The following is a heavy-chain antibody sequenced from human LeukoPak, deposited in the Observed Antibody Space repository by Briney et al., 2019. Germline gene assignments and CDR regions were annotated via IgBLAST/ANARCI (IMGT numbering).Heavy chain of an antibody. Sequence: PGGSLRLSCAASGFSFRTYAMNWVRQAPGKGLEWVSGIGGTGGSTYYADSVKGRFTISRDNSKNTLYLQMNSLRAEDTAVYYCAKLSDFWSAYSYCDYWGQGTLVTVSS. V-gene: IGHV3-23*01. CDR1: GFSFRTYA. D-gene: IGHD3-3*01. CDR2: IGGTGGST. CDR3: AKLSDFWSAYSYCDY. J-gene: IGHJ4*02.